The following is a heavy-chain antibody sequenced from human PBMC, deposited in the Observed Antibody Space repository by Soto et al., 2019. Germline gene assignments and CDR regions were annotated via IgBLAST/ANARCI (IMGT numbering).Heavy chain of an antibody. V-gene: IGHV1-69*13. CDR2: IIPIFGTA. Sequence: SVKVSCKASGGTFSSYTITWVRQAPGQGLEWMGGIIPIFGTANYAQKFQGRVTITADESTSTAYMELSSLRSEDTAVYYCARLGSNYDFLSGYYNVHHYYGIDVWGQGTTVTVSS. CDR1: GGTFSSYT. J-gene: IGHJ6*02. D-gene: IGHD3-3*01. CDR3: ARLGSNYDFLSGYYNVHHYYGIDV.